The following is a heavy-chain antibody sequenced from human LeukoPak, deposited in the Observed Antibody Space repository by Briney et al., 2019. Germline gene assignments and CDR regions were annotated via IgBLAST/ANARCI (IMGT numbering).Heavy chain of an antibody. CDR3: ARDMVRERSFDY. D-gene: IGHD3-10*01. CDR1: GGSFSGYY. J-gene: IGHJ4*02. CDR2: INHSGST. V-gene: IGHV4-34*01. Sequence: PSETLSLTCAVYGGSFSGYYWSWIRQPPGKGLEWIGEINHSGSTNYNPSLKSRVTISVDTSKNQFSLKLSSVTAADTAVYYCARDMVRERSFDYWGQGTLVTVSS.